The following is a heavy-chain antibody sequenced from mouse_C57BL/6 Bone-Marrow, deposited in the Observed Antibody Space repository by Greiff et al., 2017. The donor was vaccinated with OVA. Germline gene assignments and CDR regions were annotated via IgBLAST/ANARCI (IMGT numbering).Heavy chain of an antibody. V-gene: IGHV5-6*01. CDR1: GFTFSSYG. CDR2: ISSGGSYT. J-gene: IGHJ4*01. D-gene: IGHD3-3*01. Sequence: EVKLQESGGDLVKPGGSLKLSCAASGFTFSSYGMSWVRQTPDKRLEWVATISSGGSYTYYPDSVKGRFTISRDNAKNTLYLQMSSLKSEDTAMYYCARERGDVDAMDYWGQGTSVTVSS. CDR3: ARERGDVDAMDY.